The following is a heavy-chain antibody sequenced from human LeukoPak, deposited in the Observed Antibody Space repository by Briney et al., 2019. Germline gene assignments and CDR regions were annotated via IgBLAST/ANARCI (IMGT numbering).Heavy chain of an antibody. D-gene: IGHD2/OR15-2a*01. J-gene: IGHJ6*03. CDR1: GFTFNTYW. CDR3: ASQQSFHYYYMDV. V-gene: IGHV3-74*01. CDR2: INADGSST. Sequence: GGSLRLSCAASGFTFNTYWMHWVRQAPGKGLVWVSSINADGSSTSYADSMNGRFTISRDNAKNTLYLQMNSLRAEDTAVYYCASQQSFHYYYMDVWGKGTTVTVSS.